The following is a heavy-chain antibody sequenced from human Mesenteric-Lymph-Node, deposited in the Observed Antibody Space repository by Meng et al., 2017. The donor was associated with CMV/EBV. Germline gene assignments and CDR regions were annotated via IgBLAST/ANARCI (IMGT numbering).Heavy chain of an antibody. CDR1: GGSVSSSSYY. V-gene: IGHV4-61*01. Sequence: SETLSLTCTVSGGSVSSSSYYWSWVRQPPGKGLEWIGYIYYSGSTNYNPSLKSRATISVDTSKNQFSLKLKSVTAADTAVYYCARASGCGGDCPIAYWGQGTLVTVSS. CDR2: IYYSGST. D-gene: IGHD2-21*01. CDR3: ARASGCGGDCPIAY. J-gene: IGHJ4*02.